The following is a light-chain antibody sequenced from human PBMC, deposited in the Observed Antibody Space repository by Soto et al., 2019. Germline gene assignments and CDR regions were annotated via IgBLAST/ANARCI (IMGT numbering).Light chain of an antibody. CDR2: DAS. CDR3: QQYNSYSRT. Sequence: DIQMTQSPSTLSESVGDRVTITCRASQSISSWLAWYQQKPGKAPKLLIYDASSLDSGVPSRFSGSGSGTEFTLTISSLQPDDFATYYCQQYNSYSRTFGQGTKVELK. CDR1: QSISSW. J-gene: IGKJ1*01. V-gene: IGKV1-5*01.